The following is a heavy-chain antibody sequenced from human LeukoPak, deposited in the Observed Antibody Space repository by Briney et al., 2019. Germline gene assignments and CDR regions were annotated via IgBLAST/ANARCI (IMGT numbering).Heavy chain of an antibody. V-gene: IGHV4-38-2*02. CDR1: GFSISSGYY. CDR2: IHPGGTI. Sequence: PSETLSLTCVVSGFSISSGYYWCCIRQPPGKGLEWIGNIHPGGTIFHTSSLNSRVTMSIDTSKNQFSLKLSSVTAADTAVYYGAREAERRVVNWGQGTLVTVSS. CDR3: AREAERRVVN. J-gene: IGHJ4*02. D-gene: IGHD1-1*01.